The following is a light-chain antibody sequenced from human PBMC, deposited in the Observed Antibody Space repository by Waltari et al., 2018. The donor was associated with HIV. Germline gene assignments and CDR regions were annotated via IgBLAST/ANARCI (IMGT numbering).Light chain of an antibody. CDR1: SSDVGAYDY. CDR2: DVY. J-gene: IGLJ1*01. Sequence: QSALTQPASVSGSPGQSITTSCTGTSSDVGAYDYVPWYQQHPGKVPKLLIYDVYMRPSRISNRFSGSKSGNTASLTISGLRDEDEADYYCASFTSGRLNVFGTGTKVTVL. CDR3: ASFTSGRLNV. V-gene: IGLV2-14*03.